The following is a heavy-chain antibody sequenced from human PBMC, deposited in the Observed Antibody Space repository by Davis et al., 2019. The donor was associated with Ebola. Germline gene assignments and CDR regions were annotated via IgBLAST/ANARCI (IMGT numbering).Heavy chain of an antibody. V-gene: IGHV3-23*01. J-gene: IGHJ4*02. Sequence: GESLKISCAASGFTFSDYYMSWVRQAPGKGLEWVSAISGSGGSTYYADSVKGRFTISRDNSKNTLYLQMNSLRAEDTAVYYCAKEQLWFGELLSFWGQGTLVTVSS. CDR1: GFTFSDYY. D-gene: IGHD3-10*01. CDR3: AKEQLWFGELLSF. CDR2: ISGSGGST.